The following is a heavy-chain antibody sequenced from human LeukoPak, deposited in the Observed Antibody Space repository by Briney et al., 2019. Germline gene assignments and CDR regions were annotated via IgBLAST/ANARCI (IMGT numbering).Heavy chain of an antibody. Sequence: SETLSLTCAVYGGSFSGYYWSWIREPPGKGLEWIGEINHSGSANYNPSLNSRVTISVDTSKNQFSLKLSSVTAADTAVYYCARGMSSPAPPDAFDIWGQGTMVTVSS. CDR3: ARGMSSPAPPDAFDI. CDR1: GGSFSGYY. V-gene: IGHV4-34*01. D-gene: IGHD6-13*01. J-gene: IGHJ3*02. CDR2: INHSGSA.